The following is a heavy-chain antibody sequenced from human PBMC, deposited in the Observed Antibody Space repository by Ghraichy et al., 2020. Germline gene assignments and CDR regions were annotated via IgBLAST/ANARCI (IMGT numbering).Heavy chain of an antibody. CDR1: GGSISSSNW. D-gene: IGHD2/OR15-2a*01. J-gene: IGHJ4*02. Sequence: ESLNISCAVSGGSISSSNWWSWVRQPPGKGLEWIGEIYHSGSTNYNPSLKSRVTISVDKSKNQFSLKLSSVTAADTAVYYCARVVIIPTYYFDYWGQGTLVTVSS. CDR2: IYHSGST. CDR3: ARVVIIPTYYFDY. V-gene: IGHV4-4*02.